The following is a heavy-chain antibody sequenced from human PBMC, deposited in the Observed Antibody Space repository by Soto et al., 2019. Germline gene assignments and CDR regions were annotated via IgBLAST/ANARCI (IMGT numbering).Heavy chain of an antibody. CDR1: GGSVTSEHYY. V-gene: IGHV4-61*03. J-gene: IGHJ4*02. D-gene: IGHD5-12*01. Sequence: QVQLQESGPGLVKCSETLSLTCTVSGGSVTSEHYYWNWIRQPPGKGLEWIGYFFYTGSTNYNPSLESRITMSVDVSKNHFSLRLNSVTAADTAVYYCAGGTDGKKVAYWGQGALVTVSS. CDR3: AGGTDGKKVAY. CDR2: FFYTGST.